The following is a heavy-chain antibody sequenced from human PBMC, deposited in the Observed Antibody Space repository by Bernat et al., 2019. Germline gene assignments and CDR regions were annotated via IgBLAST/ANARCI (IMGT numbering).Heavy chain of an antibody. CDR2: IGGSGELT. CDR3: AKDPNGDYIGTFDI. D-gene: IGHD4-17*01. J-gene: IGHJ3*02. Sequence: QMVESGGGLTQPGGSLRLSCAASGFIFRNYGMSWVRQAPGRRLGWVSTIGGSGELTDYDDSVKRRFTISRDNSKNTLYTQMNNLRVEDTAVDYCAKDPNGDYIGTFDIWGQGTMVTVSS. CDR1: GFIFRNYG. V-gene: IGHV3-23*02.